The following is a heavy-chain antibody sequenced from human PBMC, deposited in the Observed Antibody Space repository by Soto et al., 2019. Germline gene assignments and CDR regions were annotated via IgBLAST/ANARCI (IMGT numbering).Heavy chain of an antibody. CDR3: AREGYSSSWYDY. CDR1: GFTFSSYW. Sequence: GGSLRLSCAASGFTFSSYWMHWVRQAPGKGLVWVSRINSDGSSTSYADSVKGRFTISRDNAKNTLYLQMNSLRGEDTAVYYCAREGYSSSWYDYWGQGTLVTVSS. D-gene: IGHD6-13*01. CDR2: INSDGSST. J-gene: IGHJ4*02. V-gene: IGHV3-74*01.